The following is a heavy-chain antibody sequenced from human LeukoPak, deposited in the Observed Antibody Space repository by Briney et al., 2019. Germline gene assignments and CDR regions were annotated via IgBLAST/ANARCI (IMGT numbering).Heavy chain of an antibody. CDR1: GGSFSSYA. CDR2: IIPILGIA. J-gene: IGHJ4*02. CDR3: ATVFGITIFGVSPFDY. Sequence: ASVKVSCKASGGSFSSYAISWVRQAPGQGLEWMGRIIPILGIANYAQKLQGRVTMTEDTSTDTAYMELSSLRSEDTAVYYCATVFGITIFGVSPFDYWGQGTLVTVSS. D-gene: IGHD3-3*01. V-gene: IGHV1-69*04.